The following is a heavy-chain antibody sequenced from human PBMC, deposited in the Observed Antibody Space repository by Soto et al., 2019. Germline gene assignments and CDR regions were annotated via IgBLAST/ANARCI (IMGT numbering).Heavy chain of an antibody. J-gene: IGHJ4*02. Sequence: QVQLVESGGGVVQPGRSLRLSCAASGFTFSSYAMHWVRQAPGKGLEWVAVISYDGSNKYYADSVKGRFTISRDNSKNTLYLQMNSLRAEDTAVYYCARGEGGNWGGYWGQGTLVTVSS. D-gene: IGHD7-27*01. V-gene: IGHV3-30-3*01. CDR2: ISYDGSNK. CDR1: GFTFSSYA. CDR3: ARGEGGNWGGY.